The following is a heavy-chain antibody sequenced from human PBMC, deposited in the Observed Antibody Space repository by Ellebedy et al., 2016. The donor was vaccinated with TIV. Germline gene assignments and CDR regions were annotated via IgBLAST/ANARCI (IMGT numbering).Heavy chain of an antibody. Sequence: MPGGSLRLSCAVYGASLSDNYWSWIRQSPGKGLEWIGKVSRRGGTKYNPSLDSRVTISLDTSNNQFSLRLRSVTAADTAVYYCAAQNWNFYHWGQGALVTVSS. CDR3: AAQNWNFYH. D-gene: IGHD2/OR15-2a*01. CDR2: VSRRGGT. CDR1: GASLSDNY. V-gene: IGHV4-34*01. J-gene: IGHJ1*01.